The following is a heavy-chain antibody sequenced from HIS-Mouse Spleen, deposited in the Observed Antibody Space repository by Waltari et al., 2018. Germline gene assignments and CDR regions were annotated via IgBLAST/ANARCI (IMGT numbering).Heavy chain of an antibody. CDR3: AKDMRGIVVVPAVFDY. Sequence: EVQLVESGGGLVQPGRSLRLSCAASGFTFDDYAMHWVRQAPGKGLEWVSGISWNSGSIGYADSVKGRFTISRDNAKNSLYLQMNSLRAEDTALYYCAKDMRGIVVVPAVFDYWGQGTLVTVS. J-gene: IGHJ4*02. V-gene: IGHV3-9*01. CDR2: ISWNSGSI. D-gene: IGHD2-2*01. CDR1: GFTFDDYA.